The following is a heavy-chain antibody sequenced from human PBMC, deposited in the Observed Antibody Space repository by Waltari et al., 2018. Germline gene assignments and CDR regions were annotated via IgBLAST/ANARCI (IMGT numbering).Heavy chain of an antibody. J-gene: IGHJ6*02. D-gene: IGHD6-6*01. CDR1: GFSFSDYE. CDR3: ARDGLSNVGARAIPEGGMDV. CDR2: INGDGTTV. Sequence: EVQLVESGGGLVQPGGSLRLSCAASGFSFSDYELTWFLQAPGKGLEWLSYINGDGTTVYYADSVQGRLTISRDNAKNSLYLQINSLRGEDTAVYYCARDGLSNVGARAIPEGGMDVWGQGTTVTVSS. V-gene: IGHV3-48*03.